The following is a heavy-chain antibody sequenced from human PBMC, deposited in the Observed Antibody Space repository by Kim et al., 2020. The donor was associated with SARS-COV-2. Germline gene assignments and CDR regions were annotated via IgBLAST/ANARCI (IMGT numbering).Heavy chain of an antibody. V-gene: IGHV3-30*18. D-gene: IGHD3-22*01. Sequence: GGSLRLSCAASGFTFSSYGMHWVRQAPGKGLEWVAVISYDGSNKYYADSVKGRFTISRDNSKNTLYLQMNSLRAEDTAVYYCAKDQNYHDSSGYGDYLC. J-gene: IGHJ4*01. CDR1: GFTFSSYG. CDR2: ISYDGSNK. CDR3: AKDQNYHDSSGYGDY.